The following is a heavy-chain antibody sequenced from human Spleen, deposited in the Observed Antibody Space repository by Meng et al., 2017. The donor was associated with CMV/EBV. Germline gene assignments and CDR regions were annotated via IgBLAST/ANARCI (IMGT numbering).Heavy chain of an antibody. V-gene: IGHV3-48*03. D-gene: IGHD1-26*01. CDR2: IFATGTKI. CDR1: GFDFSSYE. J-gene: IGHJ6*02. CDR3: ARGFGSYTMDV. Sequence: GGSLRLSCAASGFDFSSYEMNWVRQAPGKGLEWISYIFATGTKIFYADSVKGRFTISRDNAKNSLYLQMNSLRAEDTAVYYCARGFGSYTMDVWGQGTTVTVSS.